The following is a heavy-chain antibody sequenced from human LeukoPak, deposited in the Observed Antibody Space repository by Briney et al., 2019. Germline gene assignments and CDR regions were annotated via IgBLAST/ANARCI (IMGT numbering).Heavy chain of an antibody. V-gene: IGHV3-21*01. CDR1: GFTFSSYS. Sequence: SGGSLRLSCAASGFTFSSYSMNWVRQAPGKGLEWVSSISSSSSYIYYADSVKGRFTISRDNAKNSLYLQMNSLRAEDTAVYYCARDAPQDIVVVPAGDDAFDIWGQGTMVTVSS. CDR3: ARDAPQDIVVVPAGDDAFDI. J-gene: IGHJ3*02. D-gene: IGHD2-2*01. CDR2: ISSSSSYI.